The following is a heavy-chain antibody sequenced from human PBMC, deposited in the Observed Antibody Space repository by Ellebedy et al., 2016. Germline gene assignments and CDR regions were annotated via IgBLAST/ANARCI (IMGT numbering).Heavy chain of an antibody. J-gene: IGHJ6*02. CDR1: GGSISSSSYY. CDR3: AREFVRDYYYGMDV. D-gene: IGHD3-16*01. CDR2: IYYSGST. V-gene: IGHV4-39*07. Sequence: SETLSLTXTVSGGSISSSSYYWGWIRQPQGKGLEWIGSIYYSGSTYYNPSLKSRVTISVDTSKNQFSLKLSSVTAADTAVYYCAREFVRDYYYGMDVWGQGTTVTVSS.